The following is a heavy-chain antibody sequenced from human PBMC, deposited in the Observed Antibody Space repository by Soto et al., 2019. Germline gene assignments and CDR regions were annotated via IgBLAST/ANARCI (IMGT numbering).Heavy chain of an antibody. Sequence: EVQLLESGGGLVQPGGSLRLSCAASGFTFSSYAMSWVRQAPGKRLESVSAISGSGGSTYYADSVKGRFTISRDNSKNTLYLQMNSLRAEDTAVYYCAKDRGVATINYYYGMDVWGQGTTVTVSS. J-gene: IGHJ6*02. D-gene: IGHD5-12*01. V-gene: IGHV3-23*01. CDR2: ISGSGGST. CDR3: AKDRGVATINYYYGMDV. CDR1: GFTFSSYA.